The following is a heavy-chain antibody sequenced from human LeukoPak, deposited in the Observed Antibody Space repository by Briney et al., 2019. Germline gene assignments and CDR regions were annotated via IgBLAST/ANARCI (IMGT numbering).Heavy chain of an antibody. Sequence: ASVKVSCKASGYTFTSYDINWVRQATGQGLEWMGWMNPNSGNTGYAQKFQGRVTMTRNTSISTAYMELSSLRSDDTAVYYCARDHLPGGSGSYYLYFDYWGQGTLVTVSS. J-gene: IGHJ4*02. CDR3: ARDHLPGGSGSYYLYFDY. CDR2: MNPNSGNT. CDR1: GYTFTSYD. D-gene: IGHD3-10*01. V-gene: IGHV1-8*01.